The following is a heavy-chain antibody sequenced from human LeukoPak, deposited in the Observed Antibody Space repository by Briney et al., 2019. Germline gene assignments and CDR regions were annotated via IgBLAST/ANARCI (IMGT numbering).Heavy chain of an antibody. CDR2: INPNSGVT. J-gene: IGHJ4*02. D-gene: IGHD3-22*01. CDR3: ARGPPTRVVVITTGDFDY. CDR1: GYTFTGYY. Sequence: ASLKVSCKASGYTFTGYYIHWVRQAPGQGLEWVGWINPNSGVTKFAQKFQGRVTVTRDTSISTAYVEMRRLRPDDRAVYFCARGPPTRVVVITTGDFDYWGQGTLVTVSS. V-gene: IGHV1-2*02.